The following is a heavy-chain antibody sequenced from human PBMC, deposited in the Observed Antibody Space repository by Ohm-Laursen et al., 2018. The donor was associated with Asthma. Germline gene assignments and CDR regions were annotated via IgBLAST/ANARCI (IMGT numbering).Heavy chain of an antibody. CDR1: GGSISTDDYY. J-gene: IGHJ4*02. CDR3: ARGSSWYGTKKIYYFDS. Sequence: SETLSLTCGVSGGSISTDDYYWSWIRQSPGKGLEWIGYIYRSASTYSNPSLTSRVTISGDTSKNQFSLSVSSVTAADTGLYYCARGSSWYGTKKIYYFDSWGQGTLVTVSS. V-gene: IGHV4-30-4*01. D-gene: IGHD6-13*01. CDR2: IYRSAST.